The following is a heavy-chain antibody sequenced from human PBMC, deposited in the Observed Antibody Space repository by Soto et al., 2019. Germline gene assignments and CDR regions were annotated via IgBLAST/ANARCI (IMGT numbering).Heavy chain of an antibody. CDR1: GFNVNSDY. CDR3: TRDGRGLGRLSLFEY. CDR2: IYSGETT. V-gene: IGHV3-53*01. Sequence: GGYLRLSCAASGFNVNSDYMNWVRQTPGKGPEWVASIYSGETTYYADSVRGRFTISSDKSKNTLYFQLSSLRIEDTAVYYCTRDGRGLGRLSLFEYWGQGVLVTVSS. J-gene: IGHJ4*02. D-gene: IGHD2-21*02.